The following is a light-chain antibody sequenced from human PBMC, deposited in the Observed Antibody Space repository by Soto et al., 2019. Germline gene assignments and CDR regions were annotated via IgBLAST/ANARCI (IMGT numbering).Light chain of an antibody. CDR2: GAS. J-gene: IGKJ2*01. Sequence: EIVLTQSPGTLSLSPGERATLSCRASQSVSSSYLAWYQQKPRQPPRLLIYGASSRATGIPDRFSGSGSGTDFTLTSSRLEPEDFAVYYCQQYGSSQYTFGQGTKLEIK. CDR3: QQYGSSQYT. V-gene: IGKV3-20*01. CDR1: QSVSSSY.